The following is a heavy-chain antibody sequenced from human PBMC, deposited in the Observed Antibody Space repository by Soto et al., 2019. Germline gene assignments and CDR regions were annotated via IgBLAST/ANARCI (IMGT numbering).Heavy chain of an antibody. V-gene: IGHV4-31*03. Sequence: PSETLSLTCTVSDGSISSDGYYWSWIRQHPGKGLKWIGYIYYSGSTYYNPSLKSRVTISVDTSKNQFSLKLSSVTAADTAVYYCVRAGWCCYKEDGLDVCTQGTSVIVSS. D-gene: IGHD2-15*01. CDR3: VRAGWCCYKEDGLDV. CDR2: IYYSGST. J-gene: IGHJ6*02. CDR1: DGSISSDGYY.